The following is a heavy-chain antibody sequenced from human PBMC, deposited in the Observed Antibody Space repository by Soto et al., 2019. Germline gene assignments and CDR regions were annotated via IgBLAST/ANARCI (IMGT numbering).Heavy chain of an antibody. J-gene: IGHJ6*02. CDR1: GGSISSGDYY. Sequence: SETLSLTCTVSGGSISSGDYYWSWIRQPPGKGLEWIGYIYYSGSTYYNPSLESRVTISVDTSKNQFSLKLSSVTAADTAVYYCARKSTVTSYYYYYYGMDVWGQGTTVTVSS. D-gene: IGHD4-17*01. CDR3: ARKSTVTSYYYYYYGMDV. V-gene: IGHV4-30-4*01. CDR2: IYYSGST.